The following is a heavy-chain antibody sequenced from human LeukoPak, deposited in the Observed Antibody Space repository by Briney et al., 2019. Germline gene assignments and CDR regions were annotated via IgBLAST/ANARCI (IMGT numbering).Heavy chain of an antibody. Sequence: GASVKVSCKASGYTFTSYDINWVRQATGQGLEWMGWMNPNSGNTGYAQMFQGRVTMTSNTSISTAYMELSSLRSEDTAVYYCARSLAPYYYGHGCDAFDIWGQGTMVTVSS. CDR2: MNPNSGNT. CDR1: GYTFTSYD. D-gene: IGHD3-10*01. V-gene: IGHV1-8*01. CDR3: ARSLAPYYYGHGCDAFDI. J-gene: IGHJ3*02.